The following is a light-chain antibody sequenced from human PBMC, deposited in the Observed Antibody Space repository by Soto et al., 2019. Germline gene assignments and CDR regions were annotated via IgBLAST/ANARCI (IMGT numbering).Light chain of an antibody. CDR3: QQYNSWPPHT. Sequence: EIVMTQSPATLSVSPGERATLSCRAGQSVSSNLAWYQQKPGQAPRLLIYGASTRATGIPARFSGSGSGTEFTLTISSMQSEDFAVYYCQQYNSWPPHTFGQGTKLEIK. J-gene: IGKJ2*01. CDR2: GAS. CDR1: QSVSSN. V-gene: IGKV3-15*01.